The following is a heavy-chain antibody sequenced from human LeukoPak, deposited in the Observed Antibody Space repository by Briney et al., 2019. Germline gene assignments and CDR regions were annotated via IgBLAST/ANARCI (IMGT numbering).Heavy chain of an antibody. D-gene: IGHD5-24*01. CDR1: GYTFTSYG. V-gene: IGHV1-18*01. CDR3: AREIEMATKDFDY. Sequence: ASVKVSCKASGYTFTSYGISWVRQAPGQGLEWMGWISAYNGNTNYAQKLQGRVTMTTDTSTSTAYVELRSLRSDDTAVYYCAREIEMATKDFDYWGQGTLVTVSS. J-gene: IGHJ4*02. CDR2: ISAYNGNT.